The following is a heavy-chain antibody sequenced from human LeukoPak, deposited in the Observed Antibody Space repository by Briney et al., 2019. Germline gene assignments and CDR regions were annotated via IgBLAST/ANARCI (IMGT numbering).Heavy chain of an antibody. Sequence: GGSLRLSCAASGLTFSTYGMHWVRQAPGKGLEWVAAVWYDGSNKHYADSVKGRFTISRDNSKNTLYLQLNSLRAEDTAVYYCVRGSSSWYYFDYWGQGTLVTVSS. CDR1: GLTFSTYG. J-gene: IGHJ4*02. V-gene: IGHV3-33*01. D-gene: IGHD6-13*01. CDR3: VRGSSSWYYFDY. CDR2: VWYDGSNK.